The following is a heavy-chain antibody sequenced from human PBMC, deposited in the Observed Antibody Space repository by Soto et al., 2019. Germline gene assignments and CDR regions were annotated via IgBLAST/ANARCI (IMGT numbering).Heavy chain of an antibody. D-gene: IGHD5-12*01. J-gene: IGHJ4*02. CDR1: GFTFSSYS. CDR2: ISSSSSYI. V-gene: IGHV3-21*01. Sequence: SLRLSCAASGFTFSSYSMNWVRQAPGKGLEWVSSISSSSSYIYYADSVKGRFTISRDNAKNSLYLQMNSLRAEDTAVYYCARDIVATRPLLDYWGQGTLVTVSS. CDR3: ARDIVATRPLLDY.